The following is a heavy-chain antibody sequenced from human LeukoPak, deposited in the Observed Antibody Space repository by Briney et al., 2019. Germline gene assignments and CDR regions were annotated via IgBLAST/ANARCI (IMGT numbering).Heavy chain of an antibody. J-gene: IGHJ4*02. D-gene: IGHD3-10*01. CDR1: GYTFTNYD. CDR3: ARGSRLVRGVTSRRNYYFDY. Sequence: ASVRVSCKASGYTFTNYDINWVRQATGQGLEWMGWMNPNSGNTGYAQKFQGRVTMTRNTSISIAYMELSSLRSEDTAVYYCARGSRLVRGVTSRRNYYFDYWGQGTLVTVSS. CDR2: MNPNSGNT. V-gene: IGHV1-8*01.